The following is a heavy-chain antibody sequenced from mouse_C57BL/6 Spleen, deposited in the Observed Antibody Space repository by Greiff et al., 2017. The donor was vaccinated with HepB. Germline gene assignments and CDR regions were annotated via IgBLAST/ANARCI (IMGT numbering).Heavy chain of an antibody. CDR3: ARDGTVVAPFDY. D-gene: IGHD1-1*01. V-gene: IGHV1-82*01. CDR1: GYAFSSSW. CDR2: IYPGDGDT. Sequence: VQLLESGPELVKPGASVKISCKASGYAFSSSWMNWVKQRPGKGLEWIGRIYPGDGDTNYNGKFKGKATLTADKSSSTAYMQLSSLTSEDSAVYFCARDGTVVAPFDYWGQGTTLTVSS. J-gene: IGHJ2*01.